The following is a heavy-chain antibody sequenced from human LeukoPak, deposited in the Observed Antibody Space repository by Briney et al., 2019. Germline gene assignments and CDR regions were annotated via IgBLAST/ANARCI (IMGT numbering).Heavy chain of an antibody. J-gene: IGHJ6*04. CDR2: ISSSSSYI. CDR1: GFTFSSYS. V-gene: IGHV3-21*01. CDR3: ARDGYCSSTSCWAMYYYYGMDV. D-gene: IGHD2-2*03. Sequence: GGSLGLSCAASGFTFSSYSMNWVRQAPGKGLEWVSSISSSSSYIYYADSVKGRFTISRDNAKNSLYLQMNSLRAEDTAVYYCARDGYCSSTSCWAMYYYYGMDVWGKGTTVTVSS.